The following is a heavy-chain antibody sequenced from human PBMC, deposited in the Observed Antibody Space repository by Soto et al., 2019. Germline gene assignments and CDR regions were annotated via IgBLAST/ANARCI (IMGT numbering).Heavy chain of an antibody. V-gene: IGHV3-23*01. CDR3: AKGPTVFGAVISFDYYYGMYV. J-gene: IGHJ6*02. Sequence: GGSLRLSSEASGGMFSSDVLNWVRQARGLWLEWVSGISGSGSGTYYADSVKGRVTVSRDNSKITLYLQMSGLRAEHAAVYYCAKGPTVFGAVISFDYYYGMYVWGQGAPVTVSS. D-gene: IGHD3-3*01. CDR1: GGMFSSDV. CDR2: ISGSGSGT.